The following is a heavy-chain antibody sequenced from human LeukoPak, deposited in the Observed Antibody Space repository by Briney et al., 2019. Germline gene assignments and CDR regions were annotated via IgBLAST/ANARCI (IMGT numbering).Heavy chain of an antibody. CDR3: ASGGYYYYYYMDV. CDR1: GFTVSSNY. V-gene: IGHV3-53*01. Sequence: GGSLTLSCAASGFTVSSNYMSWVRQAPGKGLEWVSVIYSGGSTYYSDSVKGRFTISRDKSKNTLYLQMNSLRAEDTAVYYCASGGYYYYYYMDVWGKGTTVTISS. CDR2: IYSGGST. J-gene: IGHJ6*03.